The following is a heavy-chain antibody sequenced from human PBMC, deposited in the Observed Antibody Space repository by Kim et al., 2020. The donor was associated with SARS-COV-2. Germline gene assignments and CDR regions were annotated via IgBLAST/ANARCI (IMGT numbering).Heavy chain of an antibody. D-gene: IGHD5-12*01. Sequence: ASVKVSCKASGYTFTSYYMHWVRQAPGQGLEWMGIINPSGGSTSYAQKFQGRVTMTRDTSTSTVYMELSSLRSEDTAVYYCARAVGMANPPYYYYGMDVWGQGTTVTVSS. CDR1: GYTFTSYY. CDR2: INPSGGST. J-gene: IGHJ6*02. CDR3: ARAVGMANPPYYYYGMDV. V-gene: IGHV1-46*01.